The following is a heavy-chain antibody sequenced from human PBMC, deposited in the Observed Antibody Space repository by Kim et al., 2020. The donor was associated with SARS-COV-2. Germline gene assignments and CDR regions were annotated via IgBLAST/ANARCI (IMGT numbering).Heavy chain of an antibody. CDR3: ARVSYSSGFYYSFDY. CDR1: GGSFSGFF. Sequence: SETLSLNCNFFGGSFSGFFWGVIRQPPGKGLEWLGNINHSGTTVFNPSLKSRVSMSVDSSNQRFSLKLTYATAADTAVYFCARVSYSSGFYYSFDYWGQGTMITVSS. D-gene: IGHD3-22*01. J-gene: IGHJ4*02. CDR2: INHSGTT. V-gene: IGHV4-34*01.